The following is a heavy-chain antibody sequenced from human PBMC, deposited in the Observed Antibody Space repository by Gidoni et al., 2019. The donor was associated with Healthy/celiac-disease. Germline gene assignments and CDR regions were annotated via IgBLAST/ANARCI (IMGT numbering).Heavy chain of an antibody. Sequence: VQLQQWGAGLLTPSETLSLTCAVYGGSFSGYYWSWIRQPPGKGLEWSGEINHSGSTNYNPSLKSRVTISVDTSKNQFSLKLSSVTAADTAVYYCASDYGEDDYYGMDVWGQGTTVTVSS. V-gene: IGHV4-34*01. CDR2: INHSGST. CDR3: ASDYGEDDYYGMDV. D-gene: IGHD4-17*01. J-gene: IGHJ6*02. CDR1: GGSFSGYY.